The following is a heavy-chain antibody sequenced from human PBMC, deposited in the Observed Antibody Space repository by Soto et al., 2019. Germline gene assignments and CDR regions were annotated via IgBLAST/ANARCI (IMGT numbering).Heavy chain of an antibody. J-gene: IGHJ5*02. CDR2: ISWNSGSI. V-gene: IGHV3-9*01. D-gene: IGHD4-17*01. CDR1: GFTFDDYA. CDR3: AKDSTGDYVGQNWFDP. Sequence: GGSLRLSCAASGFTFDDYAMHWVRQAPGKGLEWVSGISWNSGSIGYADSVKGRFTISRDNAKNSLYLQMNSLRAEDTALYYCAKDSTGDYVGQNWFDPWGQGTLVTVSS.